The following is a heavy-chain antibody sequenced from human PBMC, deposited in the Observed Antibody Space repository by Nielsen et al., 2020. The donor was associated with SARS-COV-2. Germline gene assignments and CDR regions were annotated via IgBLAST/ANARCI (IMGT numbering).Heavy chain of an antibody. Sequence: SETLPLTCAVYGGSFSSYYWSWIRQPPGKGLEWIGYIYYSGSTNYNPSLKSRVTISVDTSKNQFSLKLSSVTAADTAVYYCARDAGYSYGILFDYWGQGTLVTVSS. CDR1: GGSFSSYY. V-gene: IGHV4-59*01. J-gene: IGHJ4*02. CDR3: ARDAGYSYGILFDY. D-gene: IGHD5-18*01. CDR2: IYYSGST.